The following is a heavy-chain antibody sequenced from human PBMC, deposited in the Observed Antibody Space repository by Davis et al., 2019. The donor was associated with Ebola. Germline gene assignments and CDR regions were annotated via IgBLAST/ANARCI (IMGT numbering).Heavy chain of an antibody. CDR1: GFTFSNAW. Sequence: PGGSLRLSCAASGFTFSNAWMSWVRQAPGKGLEWVAVISYDGSNKYYADSVKGRFTISRDNSKNTLYLQMNSLRAEDTAVYYCAKDWKATRGNLDYWGQGTLVTVSS. V-gene: IGHV3-30*18. D-gene: IGHD1-26*01. J-gene: IGHJ4*02. CDR3: AKDWKATRGNLDY. CDR2: ISYDGSNK.